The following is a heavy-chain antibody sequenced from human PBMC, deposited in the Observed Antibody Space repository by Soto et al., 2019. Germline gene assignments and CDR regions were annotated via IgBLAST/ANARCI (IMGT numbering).Heavy chain of an antibody. J-gene: IGHJ6*02. CDR1: GGTFSSYA. V-gene: IGHV1-69*01. CDR2: IIPIFGTA. CDR3: ARVPEYCSSTSCHYYYYGMDV. Sequence: QVQLVQSGAEVKKPGSSVKVSCKASGGTFSSYAISWVRQAPGQGLEWMGGIIPIFGTANYAQKFQGRVTITADESTSTAYMELSSLRSEDTAVYYFARVPEYCSSTSCHYYYYGMDVWGQGTTVTVSS. D-gene: IGHD2-2*01.